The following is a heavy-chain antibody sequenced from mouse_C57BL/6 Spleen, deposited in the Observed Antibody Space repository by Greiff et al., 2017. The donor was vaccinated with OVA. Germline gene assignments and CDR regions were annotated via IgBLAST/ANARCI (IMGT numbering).Heavy chain of an antibody. J-gene: IGHJ3*01. CDR1: GYTFTSYG. Sequence: QVQLQQSGAELARPGASVKLSCKASGYTFTSYGISWVKQRTGQGLEWIGEIYPRSGNTYYNEKFKGKATLTADKSSSTAYMELRSLTSEDSAGYFCAPIDYGYDAPFAYWGQGTLVTVSA. V-gene: IGHV1-81*01. CDR3: APIDYGYDAPFAY. CDR2: IYPRSGNT. D-gene: IGHD2-2*01.